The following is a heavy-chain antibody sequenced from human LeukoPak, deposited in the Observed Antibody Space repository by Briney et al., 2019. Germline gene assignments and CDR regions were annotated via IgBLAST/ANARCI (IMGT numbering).Heavy chain of an antibody. CDR1: GFTFDDYA. Sequence: GGSLRLSCAASGFTFDDYAMHWVRQAPGKGLEWVSGISWNSGSIGYADSVKGRFTISRDNAKNILSLHMNSLRAEDTAVYYCARQPFGPGTYLQYWGQGTLVIVSS. V-gene: IGHV3-9*01. J-gene: IGHJ1*01. CDR2: ISWNSGSI. CDR3: ARQPFGPGTYLQY. D-gene: IGHD3-10*01.